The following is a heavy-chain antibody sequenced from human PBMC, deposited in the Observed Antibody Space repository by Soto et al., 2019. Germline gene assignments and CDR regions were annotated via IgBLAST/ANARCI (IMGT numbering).Heavy chain of an antibody. J-gene: IGHJ5*02. V-gene: IGHV1-18*04. Sequence: QVQLVQSGAEVKKPGASVKVSCKASGYTFTSYGISWVRQAPGQGLEWMGWISAYNGNTNYAQKLQGRVTMTTDTSTSTTYMELRSLRSDDTAVYYCARVSPRSHYCSSTSCYDQNWFDPWGQGTLVTVSS. CDR2: ISAYNGNT. CDR1: GYTFTSYG. CDR3: ARVSPRSHYCSSTSCYDQNWFDP. D-gene: IGHD2-2*01.